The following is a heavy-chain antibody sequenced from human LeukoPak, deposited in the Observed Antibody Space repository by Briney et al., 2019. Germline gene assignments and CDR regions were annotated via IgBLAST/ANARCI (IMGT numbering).Heavy chain of an antibody. CDR1: GFIFSSYA. Sequence: PGGSLRLSCAASGFIFSSYAMSWVRQAPGKGLEWVSAMSADGGGTYIADSLKGRCTISRDNSKSTLSLQMNSLRDEDTAIYYFAKSSGASTYYFDYWGQGILVTVS. CDR2: MSADGGGT. D-gene: IGHD2-15*01. V-gene: IGHV3-23*01. J-gene: IGHJ4*02. CDR3: AKSSGASTYYFDY.